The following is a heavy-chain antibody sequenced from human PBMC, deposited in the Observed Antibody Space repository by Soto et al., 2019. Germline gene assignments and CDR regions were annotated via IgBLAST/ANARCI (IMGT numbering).Heavy chain of an antibody. V-gene: IGHV1-69*01. Sequence: QVQLVQSGAEVKKPGASVKVSCKASGYTFSSYAISWVRQAPGQGLEWMGGIIPIFGTANYAQKFQGRVTITADESTSTAYMELSSLRSEDTAVYYCARVVSGSYEYYFDYWGQGTLVTVSS. CDR3: ARVVSGSYEYYFDY. CDR2: IIPIFGTA. D-gene: IGHD1-26*01. CDR1: GYTFSSYA. J-gene: IGHJ4*02.